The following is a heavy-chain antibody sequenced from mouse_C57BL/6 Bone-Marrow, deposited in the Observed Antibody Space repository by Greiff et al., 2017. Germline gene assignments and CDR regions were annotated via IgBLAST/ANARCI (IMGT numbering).Heavy chain of an antibody. V-gene: IGHV5-16*01. CDR1: GFTFSDYY. CDR2: INYDGSST. Sequence: DVQLQESEGGLVQPGSSMKLSCTASGFTFSDYYMAWVRQVPEKGLEWVANINYDGSSTYYLDSLKSRFIISRDNAKNILYLQMSSLKSEDTATYYCARDYGSSFAMDYWGQGTSVTVSS. J-gene: IGHJ4*01. D-gene: IGHD1-1*01. CDR3: ARDYGSSFAMDY.